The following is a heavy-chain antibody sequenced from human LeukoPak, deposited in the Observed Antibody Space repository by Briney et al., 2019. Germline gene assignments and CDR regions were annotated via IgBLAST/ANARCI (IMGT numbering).Heavy chain of an antibody. J-gene: IGHJ4*02. CDR3: ARDFRLQGGLGY. D-gene: IGHD5-18*01. CDR2: ISYDGSNK. V-gene: IGHV3-30*03. Sequence: GGSLRLSCAASGFTFSSYGMHWVRQAPGKGLEWVAVISYDGSNKYYADSVKGRFTISRDNSKNTLYLQMNSLRAEDTAVYYCARDFRLQGGLGYWGQGTLVTVSS. CDR1: GFTFSSYG.